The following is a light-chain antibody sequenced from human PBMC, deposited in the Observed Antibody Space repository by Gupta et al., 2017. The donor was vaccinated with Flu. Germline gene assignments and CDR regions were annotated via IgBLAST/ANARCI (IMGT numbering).Light chain of an antibody. CDR1: SRDVGGYNY. Sequence: QSALTQPRSVSGSPGQSVTISCPGTSRDVGGYNYVSWYQQHPGKAPKLIIYDVNRRPSGVPDRFSGSTSGNTASLTVSGLQAEDEADYYCCSYAGTYTWVFGGGTKLTVL. CDR2: DVN. J-gene: IGLJ3*02. CDR3: CSYAGTYTWV. V-gene: IGLV2-11*01.